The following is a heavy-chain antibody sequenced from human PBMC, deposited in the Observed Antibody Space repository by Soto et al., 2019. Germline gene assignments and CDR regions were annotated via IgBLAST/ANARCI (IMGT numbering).Heavy chain of an antibody. CDR2: IIPIRGIA. Sequence: QVQLVQSGAEVKKPGSSVKVSCKASGGTFSSYTISWVRQAPGQGLEWVGRIIPIRGIANYAQKFQGRVTITEDKSTSTAYMELSSLRSEDTAVYYCARGDSSGYYPINAFDIWGQGTMVTVSS. J-gene: IGHJ3*02. CDR1: GGTFSSYT. CDR3: ARGDSSGYYPINAFDI. D-gene: IGHD3-22*01. V-gene: IGHV1-69*02.